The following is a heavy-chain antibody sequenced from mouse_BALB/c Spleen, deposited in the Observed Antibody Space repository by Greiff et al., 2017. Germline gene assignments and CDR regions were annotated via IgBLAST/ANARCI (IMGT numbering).Heavy chain of an antibody. V-gene: IGHV14-3*02. Sequence: VQLQQSGAELVKPGASVKLSCTASGFNIKDTYMHWVKQRPEQGLEWIGRIDPANGNTKYDPKFQGKATITADTSSNTAYLQLSSLTSEDTAVYYCASPVYGSSSFDYWGQGTTLTVSS. J-gene: IGHJ2*01. CDR1: GFNIKDTY. D-gene: IGHD1-1*01. CDR2: IDPANGNT. CDR3: ASPVYGSSSFDY.